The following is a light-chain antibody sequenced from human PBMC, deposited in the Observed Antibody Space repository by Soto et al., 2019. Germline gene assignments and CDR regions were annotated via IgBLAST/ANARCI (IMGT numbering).Light chain of an antibody. Sequence: QYARTQPASVSGSPGQSITSSCTGTSSDVGGYNYVSWYQQHPGKAPKLMIYDVSNRPSGVSNRFSGSKSANTASLTISGLQAEDEADYYCSSYTGSSTYVVFGGATKLTVL. V-gene: IGLV2-14*01. CDR1: SSDVGGYNY. J-gene: IGLJ2*01. CDR3: SSYTGSSTYVV. CDR2: DVS.